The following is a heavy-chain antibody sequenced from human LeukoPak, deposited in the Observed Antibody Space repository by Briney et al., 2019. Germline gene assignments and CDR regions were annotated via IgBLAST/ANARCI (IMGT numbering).Heavy chain of an antibody. J-gene: IGHJ4*02. CDR1: GGSITGYHW. V-gene: IGHV2-5*01. Sequence: TLSLTCTVSGGSITGYHWSWIRQPPGKALEWLALIYWNGDERYSPSLKSRLTITKDTSRNQVVLTMTNMDPVDTATYYCVYCTRHYDFLTGYYPRFDYWGQGTLVSVSS. CDR3: VYCTRHYDFLTGYYPRFDY. D-gene: IGHD3/OR15-3a*01. CDR2: IYWNGDE.